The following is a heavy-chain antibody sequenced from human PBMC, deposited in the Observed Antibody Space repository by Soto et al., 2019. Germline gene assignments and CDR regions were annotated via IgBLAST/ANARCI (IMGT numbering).Heavy chain of an antibody. CDR1: GYSFTSYW. V-gene: IGHV5-10-1*01. J-gene: IGHJ6*02. CDR3: ARHPGRYRTYYRMDV. D-gene: IGHD3-9*01. Sequence: GESLKISCKGSGYSFTSYWNSWVRQMRGKGLEWMGRIDPSDSYTNYSPSFQGHVTISADKPISTAYLQWSRLKASDTAMYYCARHPGRYRTYYRMDVWGQGTTVTVSS. CDR2: IDPSDSYT.